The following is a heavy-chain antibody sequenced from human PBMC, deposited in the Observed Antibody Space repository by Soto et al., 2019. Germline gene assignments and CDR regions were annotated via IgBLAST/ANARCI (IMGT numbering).Heavy chain of an antibody. J-gene: IGHJ4*02. V-gene: IGHV2-5*01. Sequence: QITLKESGPTLVKPTQTLTLTCTFSGFSLSTSGVGVGWIRQPPGKALEWLALIYWNDDKRYSPSLKSRLTITKDTSKNQVVLTMTNMDPVDTATYYCAHGERYDYGGNSSPFDYWGKGTLVTVSS. CDR3: AHGERYDYGGNSSPFDY. CDR1: GFSLSTSGVG. D-gene: IGHD4-17*01. CDR2: IYWNDDK.